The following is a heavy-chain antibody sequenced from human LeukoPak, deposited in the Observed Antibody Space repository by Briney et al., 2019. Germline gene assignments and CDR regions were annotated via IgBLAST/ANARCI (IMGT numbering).Heavy chain of an antibody. CDR1: GGSISSGGYY. CDR3: ARAARYCSSTSCCEYFQH. Sequence: SETLSLTCTVSGGSISSGGYYWSWIRQPPGKGLEWIGYIYHSGSTYYNPSLKSRVTISVDRSKNQFSLKLSSVTAADTAVYYCARAARYCSSTSCCEYFQHWGQGTLVTVSS. J-gene: IGHJ1*01. V-gene: IGHV4-30-2*01. D-gene: IGHD2-2*01. CDR2: IYHSGST.